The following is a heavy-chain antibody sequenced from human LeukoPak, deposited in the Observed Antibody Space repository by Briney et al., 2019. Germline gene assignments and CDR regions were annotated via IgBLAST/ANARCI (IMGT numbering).Heavy chain of an antibody. CDR3: ARRDSSGYLDAFDI. CDR2: IYYSGST. Sequence: SETLSLTCGIHGGSLIRYCCSRIRQPPGKGLEWIGSIYYSGSTYYNPSLKSRVTISVDTSKNQFSLKLSSVTAADTAVYYCARRDSSGYLDAFDIWGQGTMVTVSS. V-gene: IGHV4-39*01. D-gene: IGHD3-22*01. J-gene: IGHJ3*02. CDR1: GGSLIRYC.